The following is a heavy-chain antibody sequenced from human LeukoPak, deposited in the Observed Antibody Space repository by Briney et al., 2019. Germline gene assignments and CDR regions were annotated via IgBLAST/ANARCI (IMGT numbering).Heavy chain of an antibody. V-gene: IGHV4-30-4*08. J-gene: IGHJ4*02. D-gene: IGHD3-3*01. CDR1: GGSISSGDYY. Sequence: SQTLSLTCTVSGGSISSGDYYWRWIRQPPGKGLEWIGYIYYSGSTYYNPSLKSRVTISVDTSKNQFSLKLSSVTAADTAVYYCARDSVPNDFWSGYLDYWGQGTLVTVSS. CDR2: IYYSGST. CDR3: ARDSVPNDFWSGYLDY.